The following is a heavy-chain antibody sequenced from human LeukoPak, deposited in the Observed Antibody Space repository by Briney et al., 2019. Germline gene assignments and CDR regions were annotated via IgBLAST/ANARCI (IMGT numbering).Heavy chain of an antibody. J-gene: IGHJ4*02. CDR1: GFTFSNAW. CDR3: AKAAKLGLLPISY. CDR2: IKSKTDGATT. V-gene: IGHV3-15*01. D-gene: IGHD7-27*01. Sequence: GGSLRLSCAASGFTFSNAWMSWVRQAPGKGLEWVGRIKSKTDGATTDYAAPVKGRFTISRDDSKNTLYLQMNSLKTEDTAVYYCAKAAKLGLLPISYWGQGTLVTVSS.